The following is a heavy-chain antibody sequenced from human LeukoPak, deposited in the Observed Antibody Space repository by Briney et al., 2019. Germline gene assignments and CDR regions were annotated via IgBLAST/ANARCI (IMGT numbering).Heavy chain of an antibody. CDR1: GFTFSSYN. CDR2: ISSSSTHI. D-gene: IGHD6-13*01. J-gene: IGHJ6*02. V-gene: IGHV3-21*01. Sequence: GGSLRLSCAASGFTFSSYNMHWVRQAPGKGLEWVSSISSSSTHIYYADFLKGRSTISRDNAKNSLYLQVNSLRAEDTSVYYCERSASSSWYGLDVWGQGTTVTVSS. CDR3: ERSASSSWYGLDV.